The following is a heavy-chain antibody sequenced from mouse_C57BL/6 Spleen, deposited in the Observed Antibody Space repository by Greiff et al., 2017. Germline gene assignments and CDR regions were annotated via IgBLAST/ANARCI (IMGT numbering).Heavy chain of an antibody. CDR1: GFTFSSYG. CDR3: ARLLYDYDVGTWFAY. J-gene: IGHJ3*01. CDR2: ISSGGSYT. D-gene: IGHD2-4*01. Sequence: EVKLMESGGDLVKPGGSLKLSCAASGFTFSSYGMSWVRQTPDKRLEWVATISSGGSYTYYPDSVKGRFTISRDNAKNTLYLQMSSLKSEDTAIYYCARLLYDYDVGTWFAYWGQGTLVTVSA. V-gene: IGHV5-6*01.